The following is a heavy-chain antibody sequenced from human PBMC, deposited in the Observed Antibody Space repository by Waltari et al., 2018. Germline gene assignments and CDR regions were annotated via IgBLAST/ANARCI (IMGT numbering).Heavy chain of an antibody. D-gene: IGHD4-17*01. CDR2: RYSSGST. J-gene: IGHJ4*02. CDR3: ARGPYGDYRDY. V-gene: IGHV4-59*01. Sequence: QVQLQESGPGLVKPSETLSLTCTVTGGSISSYYWSWIRQPPGKGLEWIGYRYSSGSTNYNPSLKSRVTISVDTSKNQFSLKLSSVTAADTAVYYCARGPYGDYRDYWGQGTLVTVSS. CDR1: GGSISSYY.